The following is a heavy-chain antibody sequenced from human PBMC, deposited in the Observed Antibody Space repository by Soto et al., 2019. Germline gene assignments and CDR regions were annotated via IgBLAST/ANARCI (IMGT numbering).Heavy chain of an antibody. D-gene: IGHD1-20*01. CDR2: ISWDGGST. CDR1: GFTFDDYT. V-gene: IGHV3-43*01. J-gene: IGHJ4*02. Sequence: DVQLVESGGVVVQPGGSLRLSCAASGFTFDDYTMHWVRQAPGKGLEWVSLISWDGGSTYYADSVKGRFTISRDNSKNSLYLQMNSLRTEDTALYYCAKGQYNWNEYYFDYWGQGTLVTVSS. CDR3: AKGQYNWNEYYFDY.